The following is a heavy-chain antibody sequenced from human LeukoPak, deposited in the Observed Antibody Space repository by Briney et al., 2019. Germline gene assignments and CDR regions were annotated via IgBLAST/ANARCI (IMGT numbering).Heavy chain of an antibody. J-gene: IGHJ4*02. CDR1: GFTFSTYA. V-gene: IGHV3-64*01. CDR3: AGSGGSYDY. D-gene: IGHD1-26*01. CDR2: ISSNGGST. Sequence: GGSLRLSCAASGFTFSTYAMNWVRQAPGKGLEYVSAISSNGGSTYYAKSVKGRFTISRDNSKDTLYLQMGGLRAEDMAVYYCAGSGGSYDYWGQGTLVTVSS.